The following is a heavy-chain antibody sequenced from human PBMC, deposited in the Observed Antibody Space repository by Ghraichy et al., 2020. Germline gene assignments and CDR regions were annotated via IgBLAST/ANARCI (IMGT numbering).Heavy chain of an antibody. V-gene: IGHV4-61*01. Sequence: SQTLSLTCTVSGGSVSSGSYYWSWIRQPPGKGLEWIGYIYYSGSTNYNPSLKSRVTISVDTSKNQFSLKLSSVTAADTAVYYCARDGKHSSSWSNYWGQGTLVTVSS. CDR2: IYYSGST. CDR1: GGSVSSGSYY. J-gene: IGHJ4*02. D-gene: IGHD6-13*01. CDR3: ARDGKHSSSWSNY.